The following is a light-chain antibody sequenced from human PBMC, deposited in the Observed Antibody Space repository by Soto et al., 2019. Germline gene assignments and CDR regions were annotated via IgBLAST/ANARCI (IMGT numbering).Light chain of an antibody. V-gene: IGLV2-8*01. CDR1: SSDVGGYNY. CDR3: RSYAGTNHAL. J-gene: IGLJ2*01. Sequence: QSALTQPPSASGSPGQSVTISCTGISSDVGGYNYVSLYQQYPGKAHNLMIYEVTNRPSGVLDRLSGSKYGNTASLTVSGLQAEDAAAYYCRSYAGTNHALFGGGSKLTVL. CDR2: EVT.